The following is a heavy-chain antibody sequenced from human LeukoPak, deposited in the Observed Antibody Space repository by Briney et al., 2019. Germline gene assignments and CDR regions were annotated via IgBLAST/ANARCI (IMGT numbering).Heavy chain of an antibody. Sequence: PSETLSLTCAVYGGSFSGYYWNWIRQPPGKGLEWIGEINHSGSTNYNPSLKSRVTISVDTSKNQFSLKLSSVTAADTAVYYCARGVDTAMDGADYWGQGTLVTVSS. J-gene: IGHJ4*02. V-gene: IGHV4-34*01. CDR1: GGSFSGYY. CDR2: INHSGST. CDR3: ARGVDTAMDGADY. D-gene: IGHD5-18*01.